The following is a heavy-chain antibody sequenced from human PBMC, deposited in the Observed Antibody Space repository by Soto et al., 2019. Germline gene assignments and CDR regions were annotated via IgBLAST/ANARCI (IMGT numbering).Heavy chain of an antibody. V-gene: IGHV6-1*01. CDR1: GDIVYSNSAA. CDR2: TYYRSKWYS. CDR3: TREVDLGGVIANGY. Sequence: SQNLSLTCSISGDIVYSNSAAWNGIRLSPSRGLEWLGRTYYRSKWYSVYAPSVKSRISINPDTSKNQFSLELNSVTPDDTAVYYCTREVDLGGVIANGYWGQGTLVTVSS. D-gene: IGHD3-16*02. J-gene: IGHJ4*02.